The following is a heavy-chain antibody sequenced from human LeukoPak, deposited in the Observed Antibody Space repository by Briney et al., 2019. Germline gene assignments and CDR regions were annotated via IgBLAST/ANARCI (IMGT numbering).Heavy chain of an antibody. D-gene: IGHD3-10*01. CDR1: GFTFSSYA. Sequence: GGSLRLSCAASGFTFSSYAMHWVRQAPGKGLEWVAVISYDGSNKYYADSVKGRFTISRDNSKNTLYLQMNSLRAEDTAVYYCARDSNRELWLGEIDYWGQGTLVTVSS. J-gene: IGHJ4*02. CDR2: ISYDGSNK. V-gene: IGHV3-30-3*01. CDR3: ARDSNRELWLGEIDY.